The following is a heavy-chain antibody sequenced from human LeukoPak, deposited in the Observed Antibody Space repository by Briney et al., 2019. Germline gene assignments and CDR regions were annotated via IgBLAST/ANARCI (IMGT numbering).Heavy chain of an antibody. CDR1: GGSISSYY. Sequence: SQTLSLTCTVSGGSISSYYWSWIRQPPPKGLEWIGYTYQNGSTNYNPSLKSGFSIQVDTSKNQFSLKVGSVTAAGTAVYFCARAGTRGGAFDIWGQGTNVTVSS. J-gene: IGHJ3*02. CDR2: TYQNGST. V-gene: IGHV4-59*01. D-gene: IGHD3-16*01. CDR3: ARAGTRGGAFDI.